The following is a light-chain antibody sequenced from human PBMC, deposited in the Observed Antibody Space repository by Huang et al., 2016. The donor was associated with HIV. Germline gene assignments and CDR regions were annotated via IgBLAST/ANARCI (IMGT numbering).Light chain of an antibody. J-gene: IGKJ2*01. CDR2: MAS. CDR3: QQFYNMPYT. V-gene: IGKV4-1*01. CDR1: RSLLFASNGKTF. Sequence: DILLTQSPDSLAVSLGERATLTCRSSRSLLFASNGKTFLAWYQQKPGQSPKLLMYMASVRESGVPERFTGSGSGTEFTLTIASLQAEDVAVYYCQQFYNMPYTFGRGTRLEI.